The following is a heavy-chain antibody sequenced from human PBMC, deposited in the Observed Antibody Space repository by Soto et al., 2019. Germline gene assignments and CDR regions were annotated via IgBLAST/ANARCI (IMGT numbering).Heavy chain of an antibody. J-gene: IGHJ4*02. CDR1: GFTFSSYW. CDR2: RNQDGSEK. Sequence: EEQLVESGGGWVQPGGSLRLSCAASGFTFSSYWMSWVRQAPGKGLAWVGQRNQDGSEKYSVDSVRGRFTISGDNAKNSLYLQMNSLRAEETAVYYCTTDRARVLDCGGQGTLVTVS. CDR3: TTDRARVLDC. D-gene: IGHD5-12*01. V-gene: IGHV3-7*01.